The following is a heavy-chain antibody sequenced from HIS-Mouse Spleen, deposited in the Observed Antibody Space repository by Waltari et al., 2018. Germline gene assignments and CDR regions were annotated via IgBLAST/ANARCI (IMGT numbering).Heavy chain of an antibody. V-gene: IGHV3-30-3*01. J-gene: IGHJ4*02. Sequence: QVQLVESGGGVVQPGRSLRLSCAAAGFPFSRLAMHWVRQAPGKGLEWVAVISYDGSNKYYADSVKGRFTISRDNSKNTLYLQMNSLRAEDTAVYYCARVTGGGYWGQGTLVTVSS. D-gene: IGHD3-10*01. CDR1: GFPFSRLA. CDR2: ISYDGSNK. CDR3: ARVTGGGY.